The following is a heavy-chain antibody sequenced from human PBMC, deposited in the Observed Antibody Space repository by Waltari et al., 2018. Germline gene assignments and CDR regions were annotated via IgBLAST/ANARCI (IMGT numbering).Heavy chain of an antibody. D-gene: IGHD3-10*01. CDR2: INPSGGST. Sequence: QVQLVQSGAEVKKPGASVKVSCKASGYTFTSYYMHWVRQAPGQGLEWMGIINPSGGSTSYAQKFQGRVTMTRDTSTSTVYMELSSLRSEDTAVYYCARDLPMVRGVTIKSQFDYWGQGTLVTVSS. CDR1: GYTFTSYY. J-gene: IGHJ4*02. V-gene: IGHV1-46*01. CDR3: ARDLPMVRGVTIKSQFDY.